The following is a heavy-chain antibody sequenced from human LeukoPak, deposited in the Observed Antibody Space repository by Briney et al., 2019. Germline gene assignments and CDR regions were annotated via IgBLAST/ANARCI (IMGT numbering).Heavy chain of an antibody. V-gene: IGHV3-7*01. Sequence: PGGSLRLSCADSGYTSSSYWMNWVRQAPGKGLEWVANIKQDGSEKYYVDSVKGRFTISRDNAKNSLYLQMNSLRAEDTAVYYCARDDPTLFWSGSPFYWGQGTLVTVSS. CDR3: ARDDPTLFWSGSPFY. CDR1: GYTSSSYW. CDR2: IKQDGSEK. J-gene: IGHJ4*02. D-gene: IGHD3-3*01.